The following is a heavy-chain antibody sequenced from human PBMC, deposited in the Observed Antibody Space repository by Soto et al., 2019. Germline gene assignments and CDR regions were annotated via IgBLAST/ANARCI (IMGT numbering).Heavy chain of an antibody. CDR3: AKETGIQLWSGKTTDY. CDR2: ISYDGSNK. V-gene: IGHV3-30*18. CDR1: GFTFSSYG. Sequence: QVQLVESGGGVVQPGRALRLSCAASGFTFSSYGMHWVRQAPGKGLEWVAVISYDGSNKYYADSVKGRLTISRDNSKNTLYLQMNSLRAEDTAVYYCAKETGIQLWSGKTTDYWGQGTLVTVSS. J-gene: IGHJ4*02. D-gene: IGHD5-18*01.